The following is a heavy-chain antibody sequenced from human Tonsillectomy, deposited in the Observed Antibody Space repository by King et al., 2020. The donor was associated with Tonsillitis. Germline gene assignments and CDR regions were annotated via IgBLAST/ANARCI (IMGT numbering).Heavy chain of an antibody. CDR1: GGSISSYY. CDR2: IYYSGST. CDR3: ARSGVDYYDSSGRDRTFDY. Sequence: VQLQESGPGLVKPSETLSLTCTVSGGSISSYYWSRIRQPPGKGLEWIGYIYYSGSTNYNPSLKSRVTISVDTSKNQFSLKLSSVTAADTAGYYCARSGVDYYDSSGRDRTFDYWGQGTLVTVSS. V-gene: IGHV4-59*01. J-gene: IGHJ4*02. D-gene: IGHD3-22*01.